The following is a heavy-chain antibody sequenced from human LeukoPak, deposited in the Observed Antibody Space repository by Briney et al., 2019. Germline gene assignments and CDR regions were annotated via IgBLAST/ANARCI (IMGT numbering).Heavy chain of an antibody. CDR2: LYYTGNT. D-gene: IGHD3-3*01. V-gene: IGHV4-39*01. Sequence: SETLSLTCSVSGGSISSSRFYWVWIRQPPGKGLEWIGSLYYTGNTYYNPSLNSQVTISIDTSQNQFSLKLTSVTAADTAVYYCARHDYDFWSGLFDFWGQGTLVTVSS. CDR3: ARHDYDFWSGLFDF. CDR1: GGSISSSRFY. J-gene: IGHJ4*02.